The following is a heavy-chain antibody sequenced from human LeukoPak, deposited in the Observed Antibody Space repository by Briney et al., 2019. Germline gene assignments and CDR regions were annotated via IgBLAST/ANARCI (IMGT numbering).Heavy chain of an antibody. CDR1: GGTFSSYA. CDR2: IIPIFGTA. J-gene: IGHJ4*02. D-gene: IGHD3-10*01. CDR3: ARGHYYGSGSYLFDY. V-gene: IGHV1-69*06. Sequence: SVKVSCKASGGTFSSYAISWVRQAPGQGLEWMGGIIPIFGTANYAQKFQGRVTITADKSTSTAYMELSSLRSEDTAVCYCARGHYYGSGSYLFDYWGQGTLVTVSS.